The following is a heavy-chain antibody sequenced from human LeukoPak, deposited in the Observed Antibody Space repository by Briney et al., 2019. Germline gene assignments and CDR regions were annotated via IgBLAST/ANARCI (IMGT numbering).Heavy chain of an antibody. Sequence: ISSSSSYIYYADSVKGRFTISRDNAKNSLYLQMNSLRAEDTAVYYCASQESPGRPVDWGQGTLVTVSS. V-gene: IGHV3-21*01. J-gene: IGHJ4*02. CDR3: ASQESPGRPVD. CDR2: ISSSSSYI.